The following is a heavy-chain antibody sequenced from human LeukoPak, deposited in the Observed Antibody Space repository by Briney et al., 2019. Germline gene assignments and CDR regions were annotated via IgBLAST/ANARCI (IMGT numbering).Heavy chain of an antibody. CDR2: IYYSGIT. V-gene: IGHV4-39*01. CDR3: ARHASVDGNWPRPLDY. D-gene: IGHD6-19*01. J-gene: IGHJ4*02. Sequence: SETLSLTCTVSGGSISSSPYYWGWIRQPPGEGLEWIGNIYYSGITYYNASLKTRVTISVDTSKTQFSLKLTSVTAADTAVYYCARHASVDGNWPRPLDYWGQGSLVTVFS. CDR1: GGSISSSPYY.